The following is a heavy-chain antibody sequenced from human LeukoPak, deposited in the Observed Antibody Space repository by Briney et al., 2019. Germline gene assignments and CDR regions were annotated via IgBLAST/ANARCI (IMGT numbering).Heavy chain of an antibody. V-gene: IGHV1-69*04. D-gene: IGHD2-15*01. Sequence: GASVKVSCKASGGTFSSYAISWVRQAPGQGLEWMGRIIPILGIANYAQKFQGRVTITADKSTSTAYMELSSLRSDDTAVYYCARVGRDIVVVVAAKGDAFDIWGQGTMVTVSS. CDR3: ARVGRDIVVVVAAKGDAFDI. CDR1: GGTFSSYA. CDR2: IIPILGIA. J-gene: IGHJ3*02.